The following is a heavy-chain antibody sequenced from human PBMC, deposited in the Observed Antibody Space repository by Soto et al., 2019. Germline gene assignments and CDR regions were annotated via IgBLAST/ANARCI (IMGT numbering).Heavy chain of an antibody. CDR3: ARGGGYFSSTRCYTYSFDY. D-gene: IGHD2-2*01. V-gene: IGHV4-61*01. Sequence: SETLSLTCTVSSDSVSSSSYYWSWVRQPPGKGLEWIGYIHHSGSTNFNPSLKSRVTISVDTSKNQFSLRLSSVTAADTAMYYCARGGGYFSSTRCYTYSFDYPRQRTPVTVSS. CDR2: IHHSGST. CDR1: SDSVSSSSYY. J-gene: IGHJ4*02.